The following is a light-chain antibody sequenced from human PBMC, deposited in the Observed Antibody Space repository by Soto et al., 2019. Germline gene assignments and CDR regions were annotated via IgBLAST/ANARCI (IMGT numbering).Light chain of an antibody. CDR3: QQYYSFPLS. CDR2: WTS. Sequence: IVMTQSPESLAVSLGERTTINCRSSQSVLDSPDNKNYLAWYQRKPGHPPKLLIYWTSTRESGVPDRFSGSGSGTDFTLTIRGLQAEDVAVYFCQQYYSFPLSFGGGTKVEIK. V-gene: IGKV4-1*01. CDR1: QSVLDSPDNKNY. J-gene: IGKJ4*01.